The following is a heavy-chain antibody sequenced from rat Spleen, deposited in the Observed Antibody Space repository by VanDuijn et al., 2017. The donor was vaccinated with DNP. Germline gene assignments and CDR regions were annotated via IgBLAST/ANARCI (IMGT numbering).Heavy chain of an antibody. J-gene: IGHJ2*01. D-gene: IGHD1-11*01. V-gene: IGHV5-20*01. Sequence: EVKLVESGGGLVQPGGSLKLSCAGSGFTFSGNYMAWVRQAPTKGLEWVASITYDGVGTYYRDSVKGRFTISRDISKTSLYLQMNSLKSEDTATYYCSTGRGGPDYWGQGVMVTVSS. CDR3: STGRGGPDY. CDR1: GFTFSGNY. CDR2: ITYDGVGT.